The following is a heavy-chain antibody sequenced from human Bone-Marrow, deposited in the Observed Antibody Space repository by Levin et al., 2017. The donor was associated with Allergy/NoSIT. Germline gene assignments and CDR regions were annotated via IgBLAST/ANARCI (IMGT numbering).Heavy chain of an antibody. D-gene: IGHD2-8*02. Sequence: SQTLSLTCRVSGDSVTTGSYYWSWIRQPAGKELQWVGRVYKDGSTDYSPSLKSRVTVSIDTSKNQFSLNLRSVTAADTAFYYCARDGTDSATYYLDVWGKGTPVTVSS. J-gene: IGHJ6*03. V-gene: IGHV4-61*02. CDR3: ARDGTDSATYYLDV. CDR1: GDSVTTGSYY. CDR2: VYKDGST.